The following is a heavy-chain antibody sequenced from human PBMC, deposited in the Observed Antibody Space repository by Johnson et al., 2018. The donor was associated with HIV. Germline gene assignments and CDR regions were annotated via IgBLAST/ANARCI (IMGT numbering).Heavy chain of an antibody. CDR2: ILSGGTT. V-gene: IGHV3-53*05. J-gene: IGHJ3*02. Sequence: EVQLVEIGGGLIQPGGSLRLSCVASGFTVSSKSMSWVRQAPGTGLEWVSLILSGGTTRSADFVKGRFTISRDNAKNSLYLQMNSLRAEDTAVYYCAKDPGGGSYPNDAFDIWGQGTMVTVSS. CDR1: GFTVSSKS. D-gene: IGHD1-26*01. CDR3: AKDPGGGSYPNDAFDI.